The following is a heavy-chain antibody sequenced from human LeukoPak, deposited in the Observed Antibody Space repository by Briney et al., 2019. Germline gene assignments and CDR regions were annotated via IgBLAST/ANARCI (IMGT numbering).Heavy chain of an antibody. V-gene: IGHV3-23*01. CDR3: AKDRGSSWYSNYYYYYMDV. J-gene: IGHJ6*03. CDR2: ISGSGGST. D-gene: IGHD6-13*01. CDR1: GFTFSSYS. Sequence: GGSLRLSCAASGFTFSSYSMNWVRQAPGKGLEWVSAISGSGGSTYYADSVKGRFTISRDNSKNTLYLQMNSLRAEDTAVYYCAKDRGSSWYSNYYYYYMDVWGKGTTVTISS.